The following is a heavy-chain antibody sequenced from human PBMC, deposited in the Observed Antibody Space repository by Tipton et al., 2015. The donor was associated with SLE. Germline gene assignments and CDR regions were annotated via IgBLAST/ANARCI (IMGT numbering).Heavy chain of an antibody. Sequence: TLSLTCTVSGDSFTNDAHYWGWIRQTAGKGLEWLGRIHNTGSTYYNPSLQGRVSMTTDTSTTTAYMELRNLRSDDTAVYYCATQPPYSGTWYFDYWGQGTLVTVSS. CDR3: ATQPPYSGTWYFDY. CDR1: GDSFTNDAHY. V-gene: IGHV4-61*02. CDR2: IHNTGST. D-gene: IGHD6-13*01. J-gene: IGHJ4*02.